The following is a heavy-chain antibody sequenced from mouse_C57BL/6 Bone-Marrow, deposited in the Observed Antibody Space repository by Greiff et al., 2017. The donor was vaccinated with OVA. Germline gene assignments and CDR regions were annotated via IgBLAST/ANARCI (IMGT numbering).Heavy chain of an antibody. D-gene: IGHD1-2*01. V-gene: IGHV1-76*01. CDR2: IYPGSGNT. CDR1: GYTFTDYY. Sequence: QVQLQQSGAELVRPGASVKLSCKASGYTFTDYYINWVKQRPGQGLEWIARIYPGSGNTYYNEKFKGKATLTAEKSSSTAYMQLSSLTSEDSAVYFCARFGLRPYWGQGTTLTVSS. CDR3: ARFGLRPY. J-gene: IGHJ2*01.